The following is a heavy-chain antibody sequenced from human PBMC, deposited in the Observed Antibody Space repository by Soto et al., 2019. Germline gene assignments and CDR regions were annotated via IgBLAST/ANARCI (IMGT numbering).Heavy chain of an antibody. CDR2: INPRGAST. D-gene: IGHD2-2*01. CDR1: GYTFISNY. Sequence: QVQLVQSGAEVKKPGASVKISCKASGYTFISNYVYWVRQAPGQGLEWMGIINPRGASTSYAQKFQGRVTMTSDTSTSTVYMDLSSLTSDDTAVYYWARDPEVCSSTNCHFDYWGQGALVTVSS. CDR3: ARDPEVCSSTNCHFDY. V-gene: IGHV1-46*01. J-gene: IGHJ4*02.